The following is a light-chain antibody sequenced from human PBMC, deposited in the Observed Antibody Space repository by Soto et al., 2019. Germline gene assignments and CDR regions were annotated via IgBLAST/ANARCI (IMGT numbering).Light chain of an antibody. Sequence: EIVLTQSPATLSLSPGERATLSCRASQSVSSYLAWYQQKPGQAPRLLIYDASNRATGIPARFSGSGSGTDFTLTISSVAPEDFVVYSCQQRSNWGTFGQGTKVEIK. J-gene: IGKJ1*01. V-gene: IGKV3-11*01. CDR2: DAS. CDR3: QQRSNWGT. CDR1: QSVSSY.